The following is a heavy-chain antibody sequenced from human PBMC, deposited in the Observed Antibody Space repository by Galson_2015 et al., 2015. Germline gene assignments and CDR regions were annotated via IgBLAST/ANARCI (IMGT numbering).Heavy chain of an antibody. V-gene: IGHV1-8*01. Sequence: SVKVSCKASGYTFTSYDINWVRQAAGQGLEWLGWMNPNSGNIGYAQKFQGRVTMTRNTSISTAYMELSSQRSEDTAVYYCARAYGKHPRCPGTRLTVSS. CDR3: ARAYGKHP. J-gene: IGHJ5*02. D-gene: IGHD4-17*01. CDR2: MNPNSGNI. CDR1: GYTFTSYD.